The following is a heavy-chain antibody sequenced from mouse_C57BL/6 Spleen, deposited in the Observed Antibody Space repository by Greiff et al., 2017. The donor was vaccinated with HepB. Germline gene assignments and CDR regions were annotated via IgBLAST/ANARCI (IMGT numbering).Heavy chain of an antibody. CDR2: INPGSGGT. Sequence: QVQLQQSGAELVRPGTSVKVSCKASGYAFTNYLIEWVKQRPGQGLEWIGVINPGSGGTNYNEKFKGKATLTADKSSSTAYMQLSSLTSEDSAVYFCARSEGYRAWFAYLGQGTLVTVSA. J-gene: IGHJ3*01. CDR1: GYAFTNYL. V-gene: IGHV1-54*01. CDR3: ARSEGYRAWFAY. D-gene: IGHD3-1*01.